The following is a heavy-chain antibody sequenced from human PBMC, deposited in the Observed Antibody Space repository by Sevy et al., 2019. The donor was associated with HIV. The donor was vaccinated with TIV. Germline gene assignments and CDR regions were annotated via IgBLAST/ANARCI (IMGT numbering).Heavy chain of an antibody. CDR3: TRGDPIVPPAGYYYHMDV. J-gene: IGHJ6*03. CDR1: RFTFDSYW. D-gene: IGHD1-26*01. V-gene: IGHV3-74*01. CDR2: INSDGSST. Sequence: GGSLRLSCVASRFTFDSYWMHWVRQAPGKGLVWVSRINSDGSSTPYADSVNGRFTISRDNAKNTLYLQLNRLGAEDTAVYYCTRGDPIVPPAGYYYHMDVWGKGTTVTVSS.